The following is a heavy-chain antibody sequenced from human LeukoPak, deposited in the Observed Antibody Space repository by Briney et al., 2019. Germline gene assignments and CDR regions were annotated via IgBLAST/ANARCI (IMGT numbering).Heavy chain of an antibody. CDR2: ISYDGSNK. D-gene: IGHD2-15*01. CDR3: ARVRAAKGYNWFDP. Sequence: PGRSLRLSCAASGFTFSSYAMHWVRQAPGKGLEWVAVISYDGSNKYYADSVKGRFTISRDNSKNTLYLQMNSLRAEDTAVYYCARVRAAKGYNWFDPWGQGTLVTVSS. CDR1: GFTFSSYA. J-gene: IGHJ5*02. V-gene: IGHV3-30-3*01.